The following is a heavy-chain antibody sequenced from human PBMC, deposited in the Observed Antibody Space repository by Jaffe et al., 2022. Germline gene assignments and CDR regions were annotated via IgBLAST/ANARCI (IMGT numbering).Heavy chain of an antibody. D-gene: IGHD5-18*01. CDR3: ARVAHKKGVWGIQPTFDY. V-gene: IGHV3-48*03. CDR2: ISSSGSTI. J-gene: IGHJ4*02. CDR1: GFTFSSYE. Sequence: EVQLVESGGGLVQPGGSLRLSCAASGFTFSSYEMNWVRQAPGKGLEWVSYISSSGSTIYYADSVKGRFTISRDNAKNSLYLQMNSLRAEDTAVYYCARVAHKKGVWGIQPTFDYWGQGTLVTVSS.